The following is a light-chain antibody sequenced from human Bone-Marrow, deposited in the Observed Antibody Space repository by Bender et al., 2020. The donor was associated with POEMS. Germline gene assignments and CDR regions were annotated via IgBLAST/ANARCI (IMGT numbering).Light chain of an antibody. CDR1: SDDIGDYDY. V-gene: IGLV2-14*01. CDR2: EVN. CDR3: TSYTSSTIL. Sequence: QSALTQPPSVSGSPGQSITISCTGTSDDIGDYDYVSWYQQHPGKAPKLMIYEVNKRPSGTSHRFSGSKSGNTASLTISGLQAEDAADYYCTSYTSSTILFGGGTKLTVL. J-gene: IGLJ2*01.